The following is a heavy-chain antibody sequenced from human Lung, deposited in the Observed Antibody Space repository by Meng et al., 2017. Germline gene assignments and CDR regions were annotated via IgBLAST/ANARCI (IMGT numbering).Heavy chain of an antibody. CDR2: MNPNSGDT. CDR3: AREGGSSSHFDY. V-gene: IGHV1-2*06. CDR1: GYTFPDYY. J-gene: IGHJ4*02. Sequence: QVQLAQSGAEVKRPGASVRVSCKASGYTFPDYYMQWVRQAPGQGLEWMGRMNPNSGDTKYAQKFQGRVTMTGYTSISTAYMELSRLTSDDTAVYYCAREGGSSSHFDYWGQGTLVTVSS. D-gene: IGHD6-6*01.